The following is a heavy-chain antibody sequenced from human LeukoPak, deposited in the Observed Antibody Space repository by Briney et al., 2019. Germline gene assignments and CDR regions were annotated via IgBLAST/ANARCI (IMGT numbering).Heavy chain of an antibody. J-gene: IGHJ5*02. CDR1: GGSISSTSYY. V-gene: IGHV4-39*01. Sequence: PSETLSLTCTVSGGSISSTSYYWGWIRQPPGKGLEWIGSIYYSGSTYSNPSLKSRVTISVDTSKNQFSLKLSSVTAADTAVYYCARGRGRWVTTGWFDPWGQGTLVTVSS. CDR3: ARGRGRWVTTGWFDP. CDR2: IYYSGST. D-gene: IGHD4-17*01.